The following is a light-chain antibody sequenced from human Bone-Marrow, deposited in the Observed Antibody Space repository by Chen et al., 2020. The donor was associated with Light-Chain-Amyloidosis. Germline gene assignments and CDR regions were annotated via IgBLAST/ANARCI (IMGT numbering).Light chain of an antibody. CDR3: QSYDYSVSGPVV. J-gene: IGLJ2*01. CDR2: DND. Sequence: QSVLTQPPSVSGAPGQRVTISCTGSSSNIGSGYEVHWYQQLPGTAPKLLIYDNDSRPSGVPDRFSASKSGTSASLAITGLQAGDEAHYYCQSYDYSVSGPVVFGGGTKLTVL. V-gene: IGLV1-40*01. CDR1: SSNIGSGYE.